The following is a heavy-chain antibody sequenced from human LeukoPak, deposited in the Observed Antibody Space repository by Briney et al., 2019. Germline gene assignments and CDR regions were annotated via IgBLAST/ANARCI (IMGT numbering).Heavy chain of an antibody. Sequence: PSETLSLTCAVSAASISNYYWSWIRQAPGKGLEWIGYISTSGSTNYNPSLKSRVSISLDTSKNRFSLNLNFVTAADTAVYHCASPRSGYRYTFDYWGQGALVTVSS. CDR2: ISTSGST. CDR1: AASISNYY. CDR3: ASPRSGYRYTFDY. V-gene: IGHV4-4*09. D-gene: IGHD3-22*01. J-gene: IGHJ4*02.